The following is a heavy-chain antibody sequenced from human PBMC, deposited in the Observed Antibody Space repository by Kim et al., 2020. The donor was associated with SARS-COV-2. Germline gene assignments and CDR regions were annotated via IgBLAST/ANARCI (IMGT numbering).Heavy chain of an antibody. CDR3: ARLSYSSSSLWFDP. V-gene: IGHV3-48*03. CDR1: GFTFSSYE. CDR2: IISSGSTI. J-gene: IGHJ5*02. Sequence: GGSLRLSCAASGFTFSSYEMNWVRQAPGKGLEWVSYIISSGSTIYSADSVKGRFTISRDNANNSLYLQMNSLRAEDTAVYYCARLSYSSSSLWFDPWGQGTLVTVSS. D-gene: IGHD6-6*01.